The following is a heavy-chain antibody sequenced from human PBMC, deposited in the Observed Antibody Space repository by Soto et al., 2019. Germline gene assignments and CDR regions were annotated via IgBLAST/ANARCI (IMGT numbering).Heavy chain of an antibody. Sequence: QVQLVESGGGVVQPGRSLRLSCAASGFTFSSYAMHWVRQAPGKGLEWVAVISYDGSNKYYADSVKGRFTISRDNSKNTLYLQMNSLRAEDTAVYYCERDKRPGGYWGQGTLVTVSS. D-gene: IGHD3-16*01. CDR2: ISYDGSNK. CDR1: GFTFSSYA. V-gene: IGHV3-30-3*01. CDR3: ERDKRPGGY. J-gene: IGHJ4*02.